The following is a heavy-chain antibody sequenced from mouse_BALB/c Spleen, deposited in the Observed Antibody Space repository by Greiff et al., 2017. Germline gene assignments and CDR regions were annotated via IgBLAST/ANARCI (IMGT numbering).Heavy chain of an antibody. J-gene: IGHJ3*01. CDR3: TRAPGFAY. V-gene: IGHV1S22*01. CDR2: IYPGSGST. CDR1: GYTFTSYW. Sequence: LQQPGSELVRPGASVKLSCKASGYTFTSYWMHWVKQRPGQGLEWIGNIYPGSGSTNYDEKFKSKATLTVDTSSSTAYMQLSSLTSEDSAVYYCTRAPGFAYWGQGTLVTVSA.